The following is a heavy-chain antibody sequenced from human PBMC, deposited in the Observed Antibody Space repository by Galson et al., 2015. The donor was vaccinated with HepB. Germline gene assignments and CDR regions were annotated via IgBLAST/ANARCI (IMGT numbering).Heavy chain of an antibody. Sequence: SLRLSCAASGFTFSSYWMHWVRQAPGKGLVWVSRINSDGSSTSYADSVKGRFTISRDNAKNTLYLQMNSLRAEDTAVYYCARARHCSSSWLDYWGQGTLVTVSS. CDR1: GFTFSSYW. CDR2: INSDGSST. V-gene: IGHV3-74*01. CDR3: ARARHCSSSWLDY. J-gene: IGHJ4*02. D-gene: IGHD6-13*01.